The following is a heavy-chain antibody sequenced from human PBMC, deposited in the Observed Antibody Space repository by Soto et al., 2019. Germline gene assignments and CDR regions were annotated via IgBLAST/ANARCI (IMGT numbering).Heavy chain of an antibody. CDR1: GFTFSSYA. V-gene: IGHV3-23*01. CDR3: AKAGRDYYDSSGFYYDQYYFDY. J-gene: IGHJ4*02. CDR2: ISGSGGST. D-gene: IGHD3-22*01. Sequence: GGSLRLSCTASGFTFSSYAMNWVRQAPGKGLEWVSTISGSGGSTYYADSVKGRFTISRDNSKNTLYLQMNSLRAEDTAVYYCAKAGRDYYDSSGFYYDQYYFDYWGQGTLVTVSS.